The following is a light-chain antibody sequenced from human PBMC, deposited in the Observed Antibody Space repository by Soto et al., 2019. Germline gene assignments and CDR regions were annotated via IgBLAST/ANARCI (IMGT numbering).Light chain of an antibody. V-gene: IGKV3-20*01. J-gene: IGKJ1*01. CDR2: DVS. CDR3: QQYGSSPT. Sequence: DIVLTQSPGTLSLSPGERATLSCRSSQSVSSNYLAWYQQKPDQAPRLVIYDVSGRATGIPDMFSGSGSGTAFTLTISILEPEDSAVYYCQQYGSSPTFGQGTKVEIK. CDR1: QSVSSNY.